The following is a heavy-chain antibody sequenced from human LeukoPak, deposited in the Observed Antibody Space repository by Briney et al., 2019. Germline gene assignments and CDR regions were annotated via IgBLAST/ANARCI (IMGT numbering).Heavy chain of an antibody. V-gene: IGHV3-30*18. CDR1: GFTFNNYG. CDR2: ISYDGRNI. Sequence: GGPLRLSCAASGFTFNNYGMHWVRQAPGKGLEWVAVISYDGRNIHYPDSVKGRFTISRDISTDTLWLQMDSLRTEDTAVYYCAKGPLRGTAAAIDYWGQGTLVTVSS. J-gene: IGHJ4*02. CDR3: AKGPLRGTAAAIDY. D-gene: IGHD2-2*01.